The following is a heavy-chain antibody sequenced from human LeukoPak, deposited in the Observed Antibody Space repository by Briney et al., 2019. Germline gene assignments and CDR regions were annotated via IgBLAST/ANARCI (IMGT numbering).Heavy chain of an antibody. J-gene: IGHJ4*02. CDR1: GGSISSGGYY. Sequence: SETLSLTCTVSGGSISSGGYYWSWIRQHPGKGLEWIGYIYSSGSTYYSPSLKSQLTISLDTSKNQFSLKLSSVTATDTAVYYCARTDSSGYYGHYWGQGTLVTVSS. CDR2: IYSSGST. V-gene: IGHV4-31*01. CDR3: ARTDSSGYYGHY. D-gene: IGHD3-22*01.